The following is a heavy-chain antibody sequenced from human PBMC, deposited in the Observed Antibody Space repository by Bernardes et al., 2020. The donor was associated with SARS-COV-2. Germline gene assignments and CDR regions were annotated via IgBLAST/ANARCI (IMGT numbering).Heavy chain of an antibody. CDR2: ISYEGSKK. J-gene: IGHJ6*02. Sequence: GGSLRLSCEASGFTFNNFGMHWVRQAPGKGLEWVAVISYEGSKKYYRDSVEGRFIISKDSSKNTLYLQMNSLRAEDTAVYYCAKVQAILWIRPYYSAMDVWGQGTAVAVSS. CDR3: AKVQAILWIRPYYSAMDV. V-gene: IGHV3-30*18. CDR1: GFTFNNFG. D-gene: IGHD5-18*01.